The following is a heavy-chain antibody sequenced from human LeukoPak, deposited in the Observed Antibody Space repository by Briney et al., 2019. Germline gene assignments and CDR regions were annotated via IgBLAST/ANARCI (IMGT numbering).Heavy chain of an antibody. CDR1: GFTFSSYG. J-gene: IGHJ4*02. CDR2: IRYDGSNK. CDR3: ARDFYFGSGSYTDY. V-gene: IGHV3-30*02. D-gene: IGHD3-10*01. Sequence: GGSLRLSCAASGFTFSSYGMHWVRQAPGKGLEWVAFIRYDGSNKYYADSVKGRFTISRDNSKNTLYLQMNSLRAEDTAVYYCARDFYFGSGSYTDYWGQGTLVTVSS.